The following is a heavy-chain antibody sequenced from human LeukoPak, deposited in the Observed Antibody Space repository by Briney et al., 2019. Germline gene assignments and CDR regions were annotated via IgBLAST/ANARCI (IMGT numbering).Heavy chain of an antibody. J-gene: IGHJ5*02. D-gene: IGHD1-1*01. Sequence: PSETLSLTCTVSGGSISSYYRSWIRQPPGKGLEWIGYIYYSGSTNYNPSLKSRVTISVDTSKNQFSLKLSSVTAADTAVYYCARTVKELERRLWFDPWGQGTLVTVSS. CDR3: ARTVKELERRLWFDP. CDR2: IYYSGST. V-gene: IGHV4-59*01. CDR1: GGSISSYY.